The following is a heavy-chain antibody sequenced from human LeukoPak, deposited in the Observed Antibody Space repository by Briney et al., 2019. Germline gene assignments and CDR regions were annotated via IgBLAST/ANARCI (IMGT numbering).Heavy chain of an antibody. CDR1: GFTFSSYA. Sequence: GGSLRLSCAASGFTFSSYAMHWVRQAPGEGLEWVAVISYDGSNKYYADSVKGRFTISRDNSKNTLYLQMNSMKIEDTAVYYCTTDPSDYGDYVGYWGQGTLVTVSS. J-gene: IGHJ4*02. CDR2: ISYDGSNK. D-gene: IGHD4-17*01. V-gene: IGHV3-30*04. CDR3: TTDPSDYGDYVGY.